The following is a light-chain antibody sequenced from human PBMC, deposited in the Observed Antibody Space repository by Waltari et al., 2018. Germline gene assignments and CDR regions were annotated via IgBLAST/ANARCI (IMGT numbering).Light chain of an antibody. Sequence: EIVMTQSPDTLSVAPGERVTLSCRASQSVPTNLAWYQQKPGQPPRLLIYVASTRATGVPARFSGSGSGTEFTLTISSLESEDFAVYYSQQYSNWPYTFGQGTKLEIK. CDR2: VAS. CDR1: QSVPTN. CDR3: QQYSNWPYT. V-gene: IGKV3-15*01. J-gene: IGKJ2*01.